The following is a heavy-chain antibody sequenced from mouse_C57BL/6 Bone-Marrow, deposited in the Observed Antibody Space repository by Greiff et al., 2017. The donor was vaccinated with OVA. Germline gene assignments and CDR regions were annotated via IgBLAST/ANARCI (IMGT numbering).Heavy chain of an antibody. J-gene: IGHJ2*01. CDR2: ISSGGSYT. CDR1: GFTFSSYG. V-gene: IGHV5-6*01. D-gene: IGHD1-1*01. Sequence: EVQLVESGGDLVKPGGSLKLSCAASGFTFSSYGMSWVRQTPDNRLEWVATISSGGSYTYYPASVKGRFTISRDNAKNTLYLQMSSLKSEDTAMYYCARHYYGSSYYWGQGTTLTVSS. CDR3: ARHYYGSSYY.